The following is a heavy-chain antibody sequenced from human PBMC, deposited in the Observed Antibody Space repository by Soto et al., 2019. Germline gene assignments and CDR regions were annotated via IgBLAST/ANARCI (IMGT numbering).Heavy chain of an antibody. D-gene: IGHD5-18*01. V-gene: IGHV4-4*07. CDR1: GVSISNYY. CDR3: ASEGTAMKLHY. CDR2: IFPSGST. Sequence: QVKLQASGPGLVKPSETLSLTCTVSGVSISNYYWTWIRQPAGKGLEWIGRIFPSGSTNYNPSLRGRVTMSVDTSKNLFSLKLSSVTAADTALYYCASEGTAMKLHYWGQGTLVTVSS. J-gene: IGHJ4*02.